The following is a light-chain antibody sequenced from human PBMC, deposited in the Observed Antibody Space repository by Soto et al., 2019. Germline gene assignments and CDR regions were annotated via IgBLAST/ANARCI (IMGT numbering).Light chain of an antibody. CDR3: HQYDNSPWT. CDR2: GAS. Sequence: EIVLTQSPGTLSLSPGGRATLSCRASQSVSSNYLAWYQQKPGQAPRLLIYGASSRATGIPDRFSGSGSGTDFTLTITRLEPEDFAVYYCHQYDNSPWTFGQGTKVDIK. J-gene: IGKJ1*01. V-gene: IGKV3-20*01. CDR1: QSVSSNY.